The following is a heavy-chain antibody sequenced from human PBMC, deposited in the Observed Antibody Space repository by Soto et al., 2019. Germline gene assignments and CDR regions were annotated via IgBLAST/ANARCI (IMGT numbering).Heavy chain of an antibody. CDR2: IYPHDSDT. V-gene: IGHV5-51*03. Sequence: EVQLVQSGAEVKKPGESLKISCKASGYSFTSYWIGWVRQMPGKGLEWMGFIYPHDSDTRYSPSFRGQVTISADKSITTAYLQWSSLKSSDTAMYYCVRRGSSAWSQFHHWGQGTLVTVSS. CDR1: GYSFTSYW. J-gene: IGHJ1*01. D-gene: IGHD3-16*01. CDR3: VRRGSSAWSQFHH.